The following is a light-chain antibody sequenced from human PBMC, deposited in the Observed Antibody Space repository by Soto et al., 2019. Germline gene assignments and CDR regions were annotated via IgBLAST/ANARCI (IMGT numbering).Light chain of an antibody. Sequence: QSALTQPASVSGSPGQSITISCTGTSSDVGSGNVVSWYQHYPGKAPQLMIYEGFNRPSGVSSCFSGSRSGNTASLTISGLQAEDEADYYCCSHAGGDTYVFGTGTKLTVL. J-gene: IGLJ1*01. V-gene: IGLV2-23*01. CDR2: EGF. CDR3: CSHAGGDTYV. CDR1: SSDVGSGNV.